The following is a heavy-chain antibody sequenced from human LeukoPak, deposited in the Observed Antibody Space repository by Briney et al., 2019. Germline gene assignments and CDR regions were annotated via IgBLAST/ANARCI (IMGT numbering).Heavy chain of an antibody. Sequence: SVKVSCKASGGTFSSYAISWVRQAPGQGLGWMGGIIPIFGTANYAQKFQGRVTITADESTSTAYMELSSLRSEDTAVYYCARGYCSGGSCYGDAFDIWGQGTMVTVSS. D-gene: IGHD2-15*01. CDR1: GGTFSSYA. CDR2: IIPIFGTA. V-gene: IGHV1-69*01. J-gene: IGHJ3*02. CDR3: ARGYCSGGSCYGDAFDI.